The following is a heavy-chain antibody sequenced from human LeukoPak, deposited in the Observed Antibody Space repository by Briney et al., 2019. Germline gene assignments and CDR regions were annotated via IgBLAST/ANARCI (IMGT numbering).Heavy chain of an antibody. V-gene: IGHV3-23*01. CDR1: GFTFSSYA. CDR3: AKAGGYYDSSGPFDH. CDR2: ISGSGGST. J-gene: IGHJ4*02. D-gene: IGHD3-22*01. Sequence: PGGSLRLSCAASGFTFSSYAMSWVRQAPGKGLEWVSAISGSGGSTYYADSVKGRFTISRDNSKNTLYLQMNSLRAEDTAVYYCAKAGGYYDSSGPFDHWGQGTLVTVSS.